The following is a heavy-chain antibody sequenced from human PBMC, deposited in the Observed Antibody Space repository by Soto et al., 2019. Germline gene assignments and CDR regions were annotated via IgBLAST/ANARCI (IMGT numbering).Heavy chain of an antibody. CDR2: INAGNGNT. V-gene: IGHV1-3*01. D-gene: IGHD2-21*02. Sequence: QVQLVQSGAEVKKPGASVKVSCKASGYTFTSYAMHWVRQAPGQRLEWMGWINAGNGNTKYSQKFQDRVTITRDTSASTAYMELSSLRSEDTAVYYCARVSIVVVTAIEWYFDLWGRGTLVTVSS. J-gene: IGHJ2*01. CDR1: GYTFTSYA. CDR3: ARVSIVVVTAIEWYFDL.